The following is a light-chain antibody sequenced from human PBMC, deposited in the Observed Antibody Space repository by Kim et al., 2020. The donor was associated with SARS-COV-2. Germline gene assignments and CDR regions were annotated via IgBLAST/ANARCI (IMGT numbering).Light chain of an antibody. Sequence: GKTVTSSCTGSSGSIASNYVQWYQRRPGSAPTIVIYDDDQRPSGVPHRFSGSIDSSSNSASLTISGLKTEDEADYYCQSYDNTNVVFGGGTQLTVL. J-gene: IGLJ2*01. V-gene: IGLV6-57*02. CDR2: DDD. CDR3: QSYDNTNVV. CDR1: SGSIASNY.